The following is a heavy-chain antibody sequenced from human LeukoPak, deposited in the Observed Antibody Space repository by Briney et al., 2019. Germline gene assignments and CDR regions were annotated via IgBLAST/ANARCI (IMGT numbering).Heavy chain of an antibody. V-gene: IGHV4-30-2*01. CDR3: ARDQVDYDIPDHFDY. D-gene: IGHD3-22*01. J-gene: IGHJ4*02. CDR2: ISQSGNS. CDR1: GGSISSSTCN. Sequence: SETLSLTCTVSGGSISSSTCNWSWIRQPPGKGLEWIGYISQSGNSYFTPSLKSRATISVDRSKNHFSLTLISVTAADTAVYYCARDQVDYDIPDHFDYWGKGTLVAVSS.